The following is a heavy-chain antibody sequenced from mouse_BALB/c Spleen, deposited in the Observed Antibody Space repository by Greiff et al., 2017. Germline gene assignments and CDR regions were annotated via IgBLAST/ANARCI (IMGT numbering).Heavy chain of an antibody. D-gene: IGHD1-1*02. CDR2: IWRGGST. CDR1: GFSLTSYG. V-gene: IGHV2-5-1*01. Sequence: VQLVESGPSLVQPSQSLSITCTVSGFSLTSYGVHWVRQSPGKGLEWLGVIWRGGSTDYNAAFMSRLSITKDNSKSQVFFKMNSLQADDTAIYYCAKKGGGNHWYFDVWGAGTTVTVSS. J-gene: IGHJ1*01. CDR3: AKKGGGNHWYFDV.